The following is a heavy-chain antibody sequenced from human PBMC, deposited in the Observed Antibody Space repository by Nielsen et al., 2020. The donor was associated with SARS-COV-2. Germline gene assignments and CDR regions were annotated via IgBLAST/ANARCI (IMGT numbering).Heavy chain of an antibody. CDR3: ARMGIDSGSYSDY. Sequence: GESLKISCAASGFTFSSYAMHWVRQAPGKGLEWVAVISYDGSNKYYADSVKGRFTISRDNSKGTLYLQMNSLRAEDTAVYYCARMGIDSGSYSDYWGQGTLVTVSS. CDR2: ISYDGSNK. J-gene: IGHJ4*02. D-gene: IGHD1-26*01. CDR1: GFTFSSYA. V-gene: IGHV3-30*04.